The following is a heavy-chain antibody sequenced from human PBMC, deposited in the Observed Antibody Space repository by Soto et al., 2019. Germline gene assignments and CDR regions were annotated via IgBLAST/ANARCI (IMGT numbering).Heavy chain of an antibody. CDR3: ARLYHSFGP. Sequence: QVQLQESGPGLVKPSETLSLTCTVSGGSISSYYWSWIRQPPGKGLEWIGYIYYSGSTNYNPSLKSRVTISVDTSTNQYSPKLISVTAADTAVYYCARLYHSFGPWGQGTMVTVSS. J-gene: IGHJ3*01. V-gene: IGHV4-59*01. D-gene: IGHD2-2*01. CDR1: GGSISSYY. CDR2: IYYSGST.